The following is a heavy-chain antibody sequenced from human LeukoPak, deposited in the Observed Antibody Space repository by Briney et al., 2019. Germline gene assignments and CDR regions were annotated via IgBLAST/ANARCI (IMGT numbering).Heavy chain of an antibody. D-gene: IGHD4-11*01. CDR2: INPNSGGT. V-gene: IGHV1-2*02. CDR3: ARDRVTTPKGVLNY. CDR1: GYTFTGYY. Sequence: ASVKVSCTASGYTFTGYYMHWVRQAPGQGLEWMGWINPNSGGTNYAQKFQGRVTMTRDTSISTAYMELSRLRSDDTAVYYCARDRVTTPKGVLNYWGQGTLVTVSS. J-gene: IGHJ4*02.